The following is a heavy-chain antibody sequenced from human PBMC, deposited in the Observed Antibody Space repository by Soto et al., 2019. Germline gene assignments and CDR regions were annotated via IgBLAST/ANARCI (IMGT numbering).Heavy chain of an antibody. CDR3: ARDPGDYDILTGPTLEGQYYYYYYGMDV. Sequence: GGSLRLSCAASGFTFSSYGMHWVRQAPGKGLEWVAVISYDGSNKYYADSVKGRFTISRDNSKNTLYLQMNSLRAEDTAVYYCARDPGDYDILTGPTLEGQYYYYYYGMDVWGQGTTVTVSS. CDR2: ISYDGSNK. J-gene: IGHJ6*02. CDR1: GFTFSSYG. D-gene: IGHD3-9*01. V-gene: IGHV3-30*03.